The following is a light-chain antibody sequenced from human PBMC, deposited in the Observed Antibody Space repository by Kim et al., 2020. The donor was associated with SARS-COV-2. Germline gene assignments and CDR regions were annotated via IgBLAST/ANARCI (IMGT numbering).Light chain of an antibody. CDR1: QSVTNNY. Sequence: SPGERATLSCRASQSVTNNYLAWYQQKPGQTPRLLIYGASSRATGIPDRFSGSGSGTDFTLTISSLQVEDVAVYYCHQYYSVPITFGQGTRLEIK. V-gene: IGKV3-20*01. J-gene: IGKJ5*01. CDR2: GAS. CDR3: HQYYSVPIT.